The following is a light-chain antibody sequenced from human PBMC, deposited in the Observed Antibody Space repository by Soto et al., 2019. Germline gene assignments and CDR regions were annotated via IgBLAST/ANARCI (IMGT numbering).Light chain of an antibody. Sequence: EIVLTQSPGTLSLSPGERATLSCRASQSVSSSYLAWYHSKPGKAPRLLIYGASSRATGIPDRFSGSGSGTDFTLTISRLEPEDCAVYYCQQYGSSLFTFGPGTKVDIK. CDR1: QSVSSSY. V-gene: IGKV3-20*01. J-gene: IGKJ3*01. CDR2: GAS. CDR3: QQYGSSLFT.